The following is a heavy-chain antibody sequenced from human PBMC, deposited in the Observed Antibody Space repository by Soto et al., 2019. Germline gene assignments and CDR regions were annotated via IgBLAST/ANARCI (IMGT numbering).Heavy chain of an antibody. CDR3: ARVRVVVPAARDYYYYYMDV. CDR1: GFTFSSYS. V-gene: IGHV3-21*01. CDR2: ISSSSSYI. D-gene: IGHD2-2*01. J-gene: IGHJ6*03. Sequence: GGSLRLSCAASGFTFSSYSMNWVRQAPGKGLEWVSSISSSSSYIYYADSVKGRFTISRDNAKNSLYLQMNSLRAEDTAVYYCARVRVVVPAARDYYYYYMDVWGKGTTVTVSS.